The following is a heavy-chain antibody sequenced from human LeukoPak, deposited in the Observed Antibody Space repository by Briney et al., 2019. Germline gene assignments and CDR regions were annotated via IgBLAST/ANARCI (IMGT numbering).Heavy chain of an antibody. V-gene: IGHV1-69*13. D-gene: IGHD3-10*01. CDR3: ARDLRPDYYGSGSLDY. J-gene: IGHJ4*02. Sequence: SVKVSCKASGGTFSSYAISWVRQAPGQGLEWMGGIIPIFGTANYAQKFQGRVTITADESTSTAYMELSSLRSEGTAVYYCARDLRPDYYGSGSLDYWGQGTLVTVSS. CDR2: IIPIFGTA. CDR1: GGTFSSYA.